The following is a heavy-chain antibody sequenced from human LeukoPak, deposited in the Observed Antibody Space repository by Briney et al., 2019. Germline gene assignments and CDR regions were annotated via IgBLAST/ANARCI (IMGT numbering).Heavy chain of an antibody. CDR1: GGSFSGYY. V-gene: IGHV4-34*09. D-gene: IGHD1-26*01. J-gene: IGHJ4*02. CDR3: ARSGSYGGHFDY. CDR2: INHSGST. Sequence: SETLSLTCAVYGGSFSGYYWSWIRQPPGKGLEWIGEINHSGSTNYNPSLKSRVTISVDTSKNQFSLKLSSVTAADTAVYYCARSGSYGGHFDYWGQGTLVTVSS.